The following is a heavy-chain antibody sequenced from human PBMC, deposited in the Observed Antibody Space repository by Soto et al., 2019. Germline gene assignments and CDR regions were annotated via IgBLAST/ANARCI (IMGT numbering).Heavy chain of an antibody. D-gene: IGHD3-3*01. Sequence: PSRTLSLPCAISGDSVSSNSAAWNWIRQSPSRGLEWLGRTYYRSKWYNDYAVSVKSLITINPDTSKNQFSLQLNSVTPGDTAVYYCARGLTIFGVVSCAFDIWGQGTMVT. CDR3: ARGLTIFGVVSCAFDI. CDR1: GDSVSSNSAA. V-gene: IGHV6-1*01. J-gene: IGHJ3*02. CDR2: TYYRSKWYN.